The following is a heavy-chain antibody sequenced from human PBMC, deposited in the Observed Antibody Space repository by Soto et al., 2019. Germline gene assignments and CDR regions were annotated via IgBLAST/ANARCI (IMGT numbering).Heavy chain of an antibody. J-gene: IGHJ6*02. D-gene: IGHD6-19*01. CDR2: ISWNRGSI. Sequence: EVQLVDSVGGLAQPGRSLSLSCAASGFTFDDYAMHWFRQAPGKGLEWGSGISWNRGSIGYADSVKVRFTISRDNAKNSLYLQMTSLRAEDTALYYCAKDRGIALAGQLYGMDVWGQGTTVTVSS. V-gene: IGHV3-9*01. CDR1: GFTFDDYA. CDR3: AKDRGIALAGQLYGMDV.